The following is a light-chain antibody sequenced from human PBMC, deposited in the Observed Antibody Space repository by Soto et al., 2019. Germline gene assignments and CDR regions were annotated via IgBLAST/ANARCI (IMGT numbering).Light chain of an antibody. V-gene: IGKV3-15*01. CDR2: GAS. CDR1: QSVSNN. Sequence: EMVMTQSPDTLSVSPGEIATLSCRASQSVSNNLAWYQHKPGQAPRLLIYGASTRATGIPARFSGSGFGTEFALSISGLQSEDFALYDCQQYNNWPPYTFGQGTKLEIK. CDR3: QQYNNWPPYT. J-gene: IGKJ2*01.